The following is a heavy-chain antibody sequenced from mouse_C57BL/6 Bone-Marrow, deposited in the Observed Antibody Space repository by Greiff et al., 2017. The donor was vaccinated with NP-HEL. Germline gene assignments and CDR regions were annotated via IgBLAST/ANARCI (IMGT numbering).Heavy chain of an antibody. CDR3: ARESDFYYGNLDY. CDR2: IYPGSGST. CDR1: GYTFTSYW. Sequence: QVQLQQPGAELVKPGASVKMSCKASGYTFTSYWITWVKQRPGQGLEWIGDIYPGSGSTNYNEKFKSKATLTVDTSSSTAYMQRSSLTSEDSSGYYCARESDFYYGNLDYWGQGTTLTVSS. D-gene: IGHD2-1*01. J-gene: IGHJ2*01. V-gene: IGHV1-55*01.